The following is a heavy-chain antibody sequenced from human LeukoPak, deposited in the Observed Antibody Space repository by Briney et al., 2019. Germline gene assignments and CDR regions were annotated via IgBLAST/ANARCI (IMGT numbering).Heavy chain of an antibody. D-gene: IGHD5-18*01. CDR2: ICIIRSYI. V-gene: IGHV3-21*01. Sequence: GGSLTLSCAASEFTFSSYSVNWLRQAPGQGLELVSSICIIRSYIYYADSAKGRFTISRDDAKTSIYLPMNSLRAEDTAVYYCERPRGGYNYAFGPFDFWGQGTLVTVSS. CDR3: ERPRGGYNYAFGPFDF. CDR1: EFTFSSYS. J-gene: IGHJ4*02.